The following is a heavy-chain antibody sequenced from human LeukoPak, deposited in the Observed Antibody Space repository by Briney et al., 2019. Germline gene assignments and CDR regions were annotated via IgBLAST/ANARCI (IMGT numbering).Heavy chain of an antibody. CDR3: ARRGSSSSVDY. V-gene: IGHV3-21*01. D-gene: IGHD6-6*01. J-gene: IGHJ4*02. Sequence: GGSLRLSCAASGFTFSSYSMNWVRQAPGKGLDWVSSISSSSSYIYYADSVKGRFTISRDNAKNSLYLQMNSLRAEDTAVYYCARRGSSSSVDYWGQGTLVTVSS. CDR2: ISSSSSYI. CDR1: GFTFSSYS.